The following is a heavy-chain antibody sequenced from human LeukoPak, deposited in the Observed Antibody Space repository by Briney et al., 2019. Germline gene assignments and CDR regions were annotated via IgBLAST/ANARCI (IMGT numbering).Heavy chain of an antibody. CDR3: AKDIAPGQWLGYYFDY. Sequence: GGSLRLSCAASGFTFDDYAMHWVRQAPGKGLEWVSGITWNSGSIGYADSVKGRFTISRDNAKNSLYLQMNSLRAEDTALYYCAKDIAPGQWLGYYFDYWGQGTLVTVSS. V-gene: IGHV3-9*01. CDR2: ITWNSGSI. J-gene: IGHJ4*02. D-gene: IGHD6-19*01. CDR1: GFTFDDYA.